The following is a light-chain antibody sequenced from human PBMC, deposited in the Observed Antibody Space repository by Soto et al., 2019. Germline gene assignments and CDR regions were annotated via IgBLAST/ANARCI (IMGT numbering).Light chain of an antibody. CDR1: QSISSY. J-gene: IGKJ3*01. Sequence: DLQITPSKSYLSASVGDRVHITCRASQSISSYLNWYQQKPGKAPKLLIYAASSFQSGVPSRFSGSGSGTDFTLTISSLQPEDFATYYCQQSYTGFTCGPGTTVDIK. CDR2: AAS. V-gene: IGKV1-39*01. CDR3: QQSYTGFT.